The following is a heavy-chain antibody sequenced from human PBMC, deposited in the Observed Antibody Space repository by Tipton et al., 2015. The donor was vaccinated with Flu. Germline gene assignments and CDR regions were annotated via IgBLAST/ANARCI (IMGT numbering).Heavy chain of an antibody. J-gene: IGHJ4*02. Sequence: TLSLTCAVSGYYISSGYYWGWIRQSPGTGLQWIGSIYHSGTTYYNPSLRGRVSISVDTSKNQFTLKLRSVTVADTAVYYCARDSGYYTFPYWGQGTLVTVSS. CDR2: IYHSGTT. CDR1: GYYISSGYY. D-gene: IGHD3-3*01. V-gene: IGHV4-38-2*02. CDR3: ARDSGYYTFPY.